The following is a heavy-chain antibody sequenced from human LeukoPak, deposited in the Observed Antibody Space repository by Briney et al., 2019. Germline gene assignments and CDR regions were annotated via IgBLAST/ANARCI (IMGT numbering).Heavy chain of an antibody. CDR1: GFTFSSYA. Sequence: PGGSLRLSCAASGFTFSSYAMSWVRQAPGKGLEWVSAISGSGGSTYYADSVKGRFTISRDNSKNTLYLQMNSLRAEDTAVYYCAKGDYDYVWGSYRPNDAFDIWGQGTMVTVSS. CDR2: ISGSGGST. V-gene: IGHV3-23*01. CDR3: AKGDYDYVWGSYRPNDAFDI. J-gene: IGHJ3*02. D-gene: IGHD3-16*02.